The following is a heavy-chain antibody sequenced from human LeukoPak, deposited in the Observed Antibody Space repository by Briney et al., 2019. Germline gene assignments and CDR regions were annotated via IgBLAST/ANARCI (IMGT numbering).Heavy chain of an antibody. D-gene: IGHD3-9*01. CDR3: ARSDGILTGYYDAFDI. V-gene: IGHV1-24*01. CDR1: GYTLTELS. J-gene: IGHJ3*02. CDR2: FDPEDGET. Sequence: ASVKVSCKVSGYTLTELSKHWVRQAPGKGLEWMGGFDPEDGETIYAQKFQGRVTMTEDTSTGTAYMELSSLRSEDTAVYYCARSDGILTGYYDAFDIWGQGTMVTVSS.